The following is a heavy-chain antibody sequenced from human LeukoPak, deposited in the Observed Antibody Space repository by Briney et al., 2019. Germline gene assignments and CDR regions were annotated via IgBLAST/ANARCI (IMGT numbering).Heavy chain of an antibody. Sequence: EASETLSLTCTVSGGSISSGDYYWSWIRQPPGKGLEWIGYIYYSGSTYYNPSLKSQVTISVDTSKNQFSLKLSSVTAADTAVYYCARLANPHVITMVRGVIIDWGQGTLVTVSS. CDR3: ARLANPHVITMVRGVIID. J-gene: IGHJ4*02. CDR2: IYYSGST. V-gene: IGHV4-30-4*01. CDR1: GGSISSGDYY. D-gene: IGHD3-10*01.